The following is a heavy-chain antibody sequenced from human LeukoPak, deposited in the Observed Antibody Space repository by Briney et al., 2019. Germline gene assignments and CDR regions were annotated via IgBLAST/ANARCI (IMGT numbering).Heavy chain of an antibody. CDR2: ISGSGGST. D-gene: IGHD3-10*01. V-gene: IGHV3-23*01. J-gene: IGHJ4*02. Sequence: GGSLRHSCAASGFTFSSYAMSWVRQAPGKGLEWVSAISGSGGSTYYADSVKGRFTISRDNSKNTLYLQMNSLRAEDTAVYYCAKFYGSGSYPFDYWGQGTLVTVSS. CDR3: AKFYGSGSYPFDY. CDR1: GFTFSSYA.